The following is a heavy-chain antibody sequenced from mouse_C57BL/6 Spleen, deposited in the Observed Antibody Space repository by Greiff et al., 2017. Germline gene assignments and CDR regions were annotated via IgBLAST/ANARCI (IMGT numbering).Heavy chain of an antibody. CDR2: IYPRSGNP. J-gene: IGHJ1*03. D-gene: IGHD1-1*01. V-gene: IGHV1-81*01. CDR1: GYTFTSYG. CDR3: ARGGDYYGSSYDYWYFDV. Sequence: QVQLQQSGAELARPGASVKLSCKASGYTFTSYGISWVKQRTGQGLEWIGEIYPRSGNPYYNEKFKGKATLTADKSSSTAYMELRSLTSEDSAVYFCARGGDYYGSSYDYWYFDVWGTGTTVTVSS.